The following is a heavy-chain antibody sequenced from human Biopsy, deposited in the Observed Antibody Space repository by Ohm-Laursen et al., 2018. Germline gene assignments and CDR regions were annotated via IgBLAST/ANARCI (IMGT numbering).Heavy chain of an antibody. CDR2: INHRGAT. Sequence: SETLSLTCAVYGESFNGYYWSWIRQPPGKGLEWIGEINHRGATNYNTSLKSRVTISVDTSKNQFSLRLTSLTAADTAMYYCVRGTITVFGSLIMLPGRGWFDPWGQGTPVTVSS. D-gene: IGHD3-3*01. CDR1: GESFNGYY. V-gene: IGHV4-34*01. CDR3: VRGTITVFGSLIMLPGRGWFDP. J-gene: IGHJ5*02.